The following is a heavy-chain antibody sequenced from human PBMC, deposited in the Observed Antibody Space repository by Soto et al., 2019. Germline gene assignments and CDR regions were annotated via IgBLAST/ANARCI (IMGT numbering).Heavy chain of an antibody. CDR3: ARGRIAVAWAYYYYGMDV. D-gene: IGHD6-19*01. Sequence: SETLSLTCAVYGGSFSGYYWSWIRQPPGKGLEWIGEINHSGSTNYNPSLKSRVTISVDTSKNQFSLKLSSVTAADTAVYYCARGRIAVAWAYYYYGMDVWGQGTTVTVSS. V-gene: IGHV4-34*01. CDR2: INHSGST. J-gene: IGHJ6*02. CDR1: GGSFSGYY.